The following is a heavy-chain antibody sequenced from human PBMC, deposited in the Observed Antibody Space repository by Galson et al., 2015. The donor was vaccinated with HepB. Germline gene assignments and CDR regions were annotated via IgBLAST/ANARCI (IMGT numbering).Heavy chain of an antibody. Sequence: SLRLSCAASGFTFSSYGMHWVRQAPGKGLEWVAVIWYDGSNKYYADSVKGRFTISRDNSKNTLYLQMNSLRAEDAAVYYCARDGGCSSTSCYSAFDIWGQGTMVTVSS. CDR2: IWYDGSNK. J-gene: IGHJ3*02. V-gene: IGHV3-33*01. CDR1: GFTFSSYG. CDR3: ARDGGCSSTSCYSAFDI. D-gene: IGHD2-2*01.